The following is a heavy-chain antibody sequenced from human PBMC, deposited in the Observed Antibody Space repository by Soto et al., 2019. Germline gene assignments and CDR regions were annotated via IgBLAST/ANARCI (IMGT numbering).Heavy chain of an antibody. CDR1: GYTLTSYG. CDR3: ARVGYSYGSRGLDS. J-gene: IGHJ4*02. Sequence: ASVKVSCKASGYTLTSYGINWVRQAPGQGLEWMGWISGYDGNTNYAQKLQGRVTMTTDTSTSTAYMELRSLRSDDTAVYYCARVGYSYGSRGLDSWGQGTLVTVSS. CDR2: ISGYDGNT. D-gene: IGHD5-18*01. V-gene: IGHV1-18*04.